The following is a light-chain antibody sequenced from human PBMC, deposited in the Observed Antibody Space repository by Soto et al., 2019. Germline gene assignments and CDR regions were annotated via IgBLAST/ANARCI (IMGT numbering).Light chain of an antibody. CDR2: AES. Sequence: EIVLTQSPGTLSLSPGERATLSCRASQSFNSTYLACYQHKPGKDTSLIIYAESHSATGIPARLSGSGSGTDFTLTISRLEPENFAVHYCQQRSNWPPIPFGKGTPLNI. V-gene: IGKV3-11*01. CDR1: QSFNSTY. J-gene: IGKJ5*01. CDR3: QQRSNWPPIP.